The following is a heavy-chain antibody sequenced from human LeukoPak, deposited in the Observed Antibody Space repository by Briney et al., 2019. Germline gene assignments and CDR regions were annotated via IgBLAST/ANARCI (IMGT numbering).Heavy chain of an antibody. J-gene: IGHJ4*02. V-gene: IGHV1-18*01. CDR2: ISAYNGNT. D-gene: IGHD1-26*01. CDR3: ARISGSRPRYYFDY. Sequence: ASVKVSCTASGYTFTSYGISWVRQAPGQGLEWMGWISAYNGNTNYAQKLQGRVTMTTDTSTSTAYMELRSLRSDDTAVYYCARISGSRPRYYFDYWGQGTLVTVSS. CDR1: GYTFTSYG.